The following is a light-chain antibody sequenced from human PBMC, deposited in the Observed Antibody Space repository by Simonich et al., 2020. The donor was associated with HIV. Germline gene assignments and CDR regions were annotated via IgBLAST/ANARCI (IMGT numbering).Light chain of an antibody. J-gene: IGKJ1*01. CDR2: GAS. Sequence: GERATLSCRASQSVNSNYLAWYQQKPGQAPRLLIYGASNMATGIPDRFSGSESGTDFTLTISRLEPEDFAVYYCQQYGSSPLFGQGTKVEIK. CDR3: QQYGSSPL. CDR1: QSVNSNY. V-gene: IGKV3-20*01.